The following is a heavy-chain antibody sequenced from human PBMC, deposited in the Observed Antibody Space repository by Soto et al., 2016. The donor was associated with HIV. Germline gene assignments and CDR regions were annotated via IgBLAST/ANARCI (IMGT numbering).Heavy chain of an antibody. D-gene: IGHD6-13*01. J-gene: IGHJ3*02. CDR2: INPSGGST. CDR1: GGTFSSHA. V-gene: IGHV1-46*01. CDR3: ARDFRGILGTSWGDAFDI. Sequence: QVQLVQSGAEVKKPGSSVKVSCKASGGTFSSHAISWVRQAPGQGLEWMGKINPSGGSTRYAQKFQGRVTMTRDTSTSTVYMELSSLRSEDTAVYYCARDFRGILGTSWGDAFDIWGQGTMVTVSS.